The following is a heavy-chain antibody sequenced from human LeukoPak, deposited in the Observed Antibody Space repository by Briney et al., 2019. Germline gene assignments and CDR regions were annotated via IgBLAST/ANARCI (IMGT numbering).Heavy chain of an antibody. CDR1: GFTFSNYA. Sequence: GGSLRLSCAASGFTFSNYAMTWLRQAPGKGLEWVSSISGSGGTTNYADSVKGRFTIPRDNSKNTLYPQMNSLRAEDTAVYYCAKKVGYNYGYNFDYWGQGTLVTVSS. CDR3: AKKVGYNYGYNFDY. D-gene: IGHD5-18*01. CDR2: ISGSGGTT. V-gene: IGHV3-23*01. J-gene: IGHJ4*02.